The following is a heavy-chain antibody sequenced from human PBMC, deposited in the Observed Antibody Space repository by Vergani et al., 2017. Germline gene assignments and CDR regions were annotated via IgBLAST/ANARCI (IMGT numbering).Heavy chain of an antibody. CDR3: AHSGSSGWFEVPEQHYYYYGMDV. D-gene: IGHD6-19*01. J-gene: IGHJ6*02. CDR2: IYWDDDK. Sequence: QITLKESGPTLVKPTQTLTLTCTFSGFSLSTSGVGVGWIRQPPGKALEWLALIYWDDDKRYSPSLKSRLTITKDTSKNQVVLTMTNMDPVYTATYYCAHSGSSGWFEVPEQHYYYYGMDVWGQ. V-gene: IGHV2-5*02. CDR1: GFSLSTSGVG.